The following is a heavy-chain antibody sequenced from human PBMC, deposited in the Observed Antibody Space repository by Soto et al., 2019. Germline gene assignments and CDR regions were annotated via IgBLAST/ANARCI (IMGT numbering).Heavy chain of an antibody. CDR3: ARGGIAAAGYFDY. D-gene: IGHD6-13*01. Sequence: GASVKVSCKASGYTFTSYGISWVRQAPGQGLEWMGWISAYNGKTNYAQKFQGRVTITADESTSTAYMELSSLRSEDTAVYYCARGGIAAAGYFDYWGQGTLVTVSS. CDR2: ISAYNGKT. CDR1: GYTFTSYG. V-gene: IGHV1-18*01. J-gene: IGHJ4*02.